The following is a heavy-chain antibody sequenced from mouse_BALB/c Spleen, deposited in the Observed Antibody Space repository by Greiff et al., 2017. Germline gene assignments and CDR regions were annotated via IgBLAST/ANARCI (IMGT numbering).Heavy chain of an antibody. CDR1: GFTFSDYG. CDR2: ISNLAYSI. CDR3: AREAYGNYRGGAMDY. D-gene: IGHD2-1*01. J-gene: IGHJ4*01. Sequence: EVQVVKSGGGLVQPGGSRKLSCAASGFTFSDYGMAWVRQAPGKGPEWVAFISNLAYSIYYADTVTGRFTISRENAKNTLYLEMSSLRSEDTAMYYCAREAYGNYRGGAMDYWGQGTSVTVSS. V-gene: IGHV5-15*02.